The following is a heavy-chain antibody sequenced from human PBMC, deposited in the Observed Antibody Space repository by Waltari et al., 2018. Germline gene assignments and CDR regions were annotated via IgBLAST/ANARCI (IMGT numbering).Heavy chain of an antibody. D-gene: IGHD4-17*01. V-gene: IGHV4-38-2*01. CDR2: IYHNGRT. CDR1: GYSISSGYY. J-gene: IGHJ4*02. Sequence: QVQLQESGPGLVKPSETLSLTCGVLGYSISSGYYWGWIRQPPGKGREWIGTIYHNGRTYYNASLKSRVTMSVDTSRNQFSLKLSSVTAADTAVYYCARVGGDYSGPIDYWGQGTLVTASS. CDR3: ARVGGDYSGPIDY.